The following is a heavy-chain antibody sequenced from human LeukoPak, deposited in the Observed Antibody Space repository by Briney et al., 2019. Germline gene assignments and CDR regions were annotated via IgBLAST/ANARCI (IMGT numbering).Heavy chain of an antibody. CDR3: ARGDDFWSGPPTPYFDY. CDR1: GYTFTSYY. CDR2: INPSGGST. V-gene: IGHV1-46*01. J-gene: IGHJ4*02. D-gene: IGHD3-3*01. Sequence: GASVKVSCKASGYTFTSYYMHWVRQAPGQGLEWMGIINPSGGSTSYAQKLQGRVTMTRDTSTSTVYMELSSLRSEDTAVYYCARGDDFWSGPPTPYFDYWGQGTLVTVSS.